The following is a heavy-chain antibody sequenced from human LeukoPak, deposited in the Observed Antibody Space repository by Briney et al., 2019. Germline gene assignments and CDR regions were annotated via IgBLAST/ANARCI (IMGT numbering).Heavy chain of an antibody. V-gene: IGHV3-21*01. Sequence: GGSLRLSCAASGFTFSSYTMNWVRQAPGKGLEWVSLISSSNIYYADSVKGRFTISRDNAKNSLHLQMNSLRAEDTAVYYCARGGSGDYYTLFDYWGQGTLVTVSS. CDR1: GFTFSSYT. CDR3: ARGGSGDYYTLFDY. CDR2: ISSSNI. D-gene: IGHD3-10*01. J-gene: IGHJ4*02.